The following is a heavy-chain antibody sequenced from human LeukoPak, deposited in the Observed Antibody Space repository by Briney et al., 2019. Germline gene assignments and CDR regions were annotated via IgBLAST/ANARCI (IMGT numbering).Heavy chain of an antibody. CDR2: IRSKANSYAT. V-gene: IGHV3-73*01. CDR3: TRPSGDSRSNDAFDI. CDR1: GFTFGGSA. D-gene: IGHD4-17*01. J-gene: IGHJ3*02. Sequence: GGSLRLSCAASGFTFGGSAMHWVRQASGKGLEWVGRIRSKANSYATAYAASVKGRFTISRDDSKNTAYLQMNSLKTEDTAVYYCTRPSGDSRSNDAFDIWGQGTMVTVSS.